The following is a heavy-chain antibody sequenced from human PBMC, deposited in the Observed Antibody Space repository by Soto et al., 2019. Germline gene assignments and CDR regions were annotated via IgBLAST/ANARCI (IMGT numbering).Heavy chain of an antibody. CDR3: AREGRGKKAGYNGLVSLGY. V-gene: IGHV1-69*06. Sequence: SVKVSCKVSGSRFSNYVISWVRQAPGHGLEWLGRIIPIFNSTKYAQSFQGRVTITADKSTSTASRELSSLRSDDTAVYYCAREGRGKKAGYNGLVSLGYWGRG. D-gene: IGHD2-2*02. J-gene: IGHJ4*02. CDR1: GSRFSNYV. CDR2: IIPIFNST.